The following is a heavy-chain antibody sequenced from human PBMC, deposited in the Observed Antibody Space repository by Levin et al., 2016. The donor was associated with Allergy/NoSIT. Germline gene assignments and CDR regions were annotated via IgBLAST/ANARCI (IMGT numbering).Heavy chain of an antibody. CDR3: AAFRYGPIDRFFDY. CDR1: GFPFSIYG. CDR2: ISADGGST. V-gene: IGHV3-23*01. J-gene: IGHJ4*02. Sequence: GESLKISCAASGFPFSIYGMNWVRQAPGRGLEWVSTISADGGSTFYADSVKGRFTISRDNSKNTLLLQMNSLRAEDTAVYYCAAFRYGPIDRFFDYWGQGTLVTVSS. D-gene: IGHD3-16*02.